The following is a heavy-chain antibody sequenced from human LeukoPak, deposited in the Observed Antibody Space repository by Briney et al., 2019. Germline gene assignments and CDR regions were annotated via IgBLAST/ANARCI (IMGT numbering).Heavy chain of an antibody. CDR2: IRGSGDSR. J-gene: IGHJ4*02. CDR3: ARGGSSAYYPGGY. D-gene: IGHD3-22*01. Sequence: GGSLRLSYAPSGGTDRGVVWRWVREAPGKGLQWVDGIRGSGDSRYYGDAVKGRVPIARDNSKNTLYMQIDSLRADDPAVYYCARGGSSAYYPGGYWGQGTLVTGYS. CDR1: GGTDRGVV. V-gene: IGHV3-23*01.